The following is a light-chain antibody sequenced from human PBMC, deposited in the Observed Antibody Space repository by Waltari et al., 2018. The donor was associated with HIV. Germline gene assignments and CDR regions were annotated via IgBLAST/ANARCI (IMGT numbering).Light chain of an antibody. Sequence: QSALTQPASVSGSPGQSITISCTGTISVVGGYNYVSRYQQHPGKAPKLMIYEVSNRPSGVSNRFSGSKSGNTASLTISGLQAEDEADYYCSSYTSSSTPVVFGGGTKLTVL. CDR1: ISVVGGYNY. CDR2: EVS. V-gene: IGLV2-14*01. CDR3: SSYTSSSTPVV. J-gene: IGLJ2*01.